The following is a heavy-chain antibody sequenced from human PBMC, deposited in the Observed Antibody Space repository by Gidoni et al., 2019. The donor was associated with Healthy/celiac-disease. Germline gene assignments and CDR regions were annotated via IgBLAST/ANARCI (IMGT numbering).Heavy chain of an antibody. J-gene: IGHJ5*02. CDR2: ISGSGRST. CDR3: AKVRVFGVVGWFDP. D-gene: IGHD3-3*01. V-gene: IGHV3-23*01. Sequence: EVQLLEGGGGWVQPGGSGRLGGAAAGLSLSSFSMSWVRLAPGKGLEWVSAISGSGRSTSYAASVTRLFTISRDNSTDTLYLQMPSLRAEYPAVYYCAKVRVFGVVGWFDPLGPGTLVPVSS. CDR1: GLSLSSFS.